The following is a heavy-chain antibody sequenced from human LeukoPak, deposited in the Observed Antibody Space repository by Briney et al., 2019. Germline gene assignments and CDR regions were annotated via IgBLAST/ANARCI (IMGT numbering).Heavy chain of an antibody. Sequence: PSETLSLTCTVSGYSISSGYYWGWIRQPPGKGLEWIGSIYHSGSTYYNPSLKSRVTISVDTSKNQFSLKLSSVTAADTAVYYCARAGEMATIFYFDYWGQGTLVTVSS. V-gene: IGHV4-38-2*02. CDR2: IYHSGST. J-gene: IGHJ4*02. CDR3: ARAGEMATIFYFDY. D-gene: IGHD5-24*01. CDR1: GYSISSGYY.